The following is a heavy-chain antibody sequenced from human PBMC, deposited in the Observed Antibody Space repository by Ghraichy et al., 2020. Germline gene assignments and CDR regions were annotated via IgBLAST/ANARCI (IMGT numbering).Heavy chain of an antibody. Sequence: SETLSLTCTVSGGSISSGGYYWSWIRQHPGKGLEWIGYIYYSGSTYYNPSLKSRVTISVDTSKNQFSLKLSSVTAADTAVYYCARGRRSYWDFDYWGQGTLVTVSS. V-gene: IGHV4-31*03. D-gene: IGHD1-26*01. CDR1: GGSISSGGYY. CDR2: IYYSGST. J-gene: IGHJ4*02. CDR3: ARGRRSYWDFDY.